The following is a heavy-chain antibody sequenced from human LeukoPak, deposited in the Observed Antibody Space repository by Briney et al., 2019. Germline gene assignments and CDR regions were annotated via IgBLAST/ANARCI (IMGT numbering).Heavy chain of an antibody. J-gene: IGHJ5*02. Sequence: PGRSLSLSCSASGFNPGDYALIWFRQAPRKGLEWVGIISSKAYSRAADYAASVKGRFIISRDDYKSIAYLQMNSLQLDDIAVYYCTRTPPDAVWIDGWGQGTPVSVSS. CDR1: GFNPGDYA. D-gene: IGHD1-14*01. V-gene: IGHV3-49*03. CDR3: TRTPPDAVWIDG. CDR2: ISSKAYSRAA.